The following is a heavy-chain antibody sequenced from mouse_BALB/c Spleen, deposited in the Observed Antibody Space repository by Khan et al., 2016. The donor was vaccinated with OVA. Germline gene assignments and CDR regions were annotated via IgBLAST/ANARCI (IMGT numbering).Heavy chain of an antibody. Sequence: VRLQQSGPELVKPGASVKMSCEASGYTFTSYVIHWVKQKPGQGLEWIGYIYPFNDDTKYNEKFKGKATLTSDPSSSTAYMDLRSLNEEDAAVEYGAKNERDDVYFDDWGQGTTVTVSA. V-gene: IGHV1S136*01. CDR2: IYPFNDDT. CDR1: GYTFTSYV. CDR3: AKNERDDVYFDD. D-gene: IGHD2-14*01. J-gene: IGHJ2*01.